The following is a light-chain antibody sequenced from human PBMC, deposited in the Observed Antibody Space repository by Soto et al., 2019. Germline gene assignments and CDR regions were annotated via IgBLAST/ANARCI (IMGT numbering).Light chain of an antibody. CDR2: EVS. CDR1: SSDVGGYNY. Sequence: QSALTQPPSASGSPGQSVTISCSGTSSDVGGYNYVSWYQQHPGKAPKLMIYEVSNRPSGVPDRFSGSKSGTTASLTVSGLQAEDEADYYCSPYAGSNPYVFGTGTKVTVL. V-gene: IGLV2-8*01. CDR3: SPYAGSNPYV. J-gene: IGLJ1*01.